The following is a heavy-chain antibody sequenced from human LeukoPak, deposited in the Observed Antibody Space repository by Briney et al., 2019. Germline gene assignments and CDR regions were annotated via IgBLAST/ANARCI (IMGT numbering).Heavy chain of an antibody. CDR1: GFTFSNYA. V-gene: IGHV3-23*01. D-gene: IGHD3-22*01. J-gene: IGHJ4*02. CDR2: ISAAGGTT. Sequence: QSGGSLRLSCAASGFTFSNYAMTWVRQAPGKGLEWVSTISAAGGTTYYADSVKGRFTISTDNSKNTLYLQMNSLRAEDTALYYCAKDRKTSRGYYLPGGYFDFWGQGTLVTVSS. CDR3: AKDRKTSRGYYLPGGYFDF.